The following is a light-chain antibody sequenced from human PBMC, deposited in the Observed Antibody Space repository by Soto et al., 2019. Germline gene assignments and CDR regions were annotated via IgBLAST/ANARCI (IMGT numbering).Light chain of an antibody. Sequence: IVLPQSPATLSLSPGERATLSCMASQSVRSYLGWYQQKPGQAPRLLIYDVSNRATGIPPRFSGSGSGTDFTLTISSLQPEDFAVYYCQQRYNWPPGFGQGTKVDIK. CDR3: QQRYNWPPG. CDR2: DVS. V-gene: IGKV3-11*01. CDR1: QSVRSY. J-gene: IGKJ1*01.